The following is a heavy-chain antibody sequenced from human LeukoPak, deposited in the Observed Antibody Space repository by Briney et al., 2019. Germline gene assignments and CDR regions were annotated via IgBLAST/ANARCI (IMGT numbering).Heavy chain of an antibody. Sequence: SETLSLTCTVSGASISNYYWSWIRQTPEKGLEWMGHIHSSGGSSYYPSLKSRLTLSIDTSRNQLSLKLPSVTAADTAVYFCARLGSYHDFRGQGALVTVSS. V-gene: IGHV4-4*09. J-gene: IGHJ4*02. CDR2: IHSSGGS. D-gene: IGHD1-26*01. CDR3: ARLGSYHDF. CDR1: GASISNYY.